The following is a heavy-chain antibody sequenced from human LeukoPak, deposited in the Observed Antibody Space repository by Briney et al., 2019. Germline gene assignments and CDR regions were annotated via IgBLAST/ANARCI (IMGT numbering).Heavy chain of an antibody. V-gene: IGHV3-9*01. J-gene: IGHJ4*02. CDR1: GFTFDDYA. D-gene: IGHD2-2*01. Sequence: GGSLRLPCAASGFTFDDYAMHWVRQAPGKGLEWVSGISWNSGSIGYADSVKGRFTISRDNAKNSLYLQMNSLRSDDTAVYYCARGAGYCSSTSCYVFDYWGQGTLVTVSS. CDR3: ARGAGYCSSTSCYVFDY. CDR2: ISWNSGSI.